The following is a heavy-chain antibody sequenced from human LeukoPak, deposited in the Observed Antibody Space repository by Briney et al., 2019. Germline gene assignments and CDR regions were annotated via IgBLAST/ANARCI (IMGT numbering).Heavy chain of an antibody. CDR1: GYTFTGYY. D-gene: IGHD2-2*01. CDR3: AGGVVVPAAIPNYYYYGMDV. V-gene: IGHV1-2*02. CDR2: INPNSGGT. J-gene: IGHJ6*02. Sequence: VASVKVSCKASGYTFTGYYMHWVRQAPGQGLEWMGWINPNSGGTNYAQKFQGRVTMTRDTSISTAYMELSRLRSDDTAVYYCAGGVVVPAAIPNYYYYGMDVWGQGTTVTVSS.